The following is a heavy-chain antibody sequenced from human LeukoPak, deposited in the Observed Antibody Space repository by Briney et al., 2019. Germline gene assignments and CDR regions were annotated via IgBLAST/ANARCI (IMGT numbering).Heavy chain of an antibody. CDR2: ISASGYST. Sequence: GGFLRLSCAASGFTFSSYAMSWVRQAPGKGLEWVSGISASGYSTYYADSVKGRFTISRDNSKNTLYLQMSSLRAEDTAVYFCAKDHCSGGSCYPFDYWGQGTLVTVSS. V-gene: IGHV3-23*01. CDR1: GFTFSSYA. CDR3: AKDHCSGGSCYPFDY. D-gene: IGHD2-15*01. J-gene: IGHJ4*02.